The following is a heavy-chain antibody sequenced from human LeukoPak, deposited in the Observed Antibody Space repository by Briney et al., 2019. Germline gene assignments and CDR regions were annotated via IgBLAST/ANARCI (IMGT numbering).Heavy chain of an antibody. Sequence: PGGPLRLSCAASGFTFSNYYITWIRQAPGKWLEWVSYISSSGGTKNYADSVKGRFTISRDNAKNSLYLQMNSLRAEDTAVYFCARGEQHLDYYYYYYMDVWGKGTTVTVSS. J-gene: IGHJ6*03. D-gene: IGHD6-13*01. V-gene: IGHV3-11*01. CDR1: GFTFSNYY. CDR3: ARGEQHLDYYYYYYMDV. CDR2: ISSSGGTK.